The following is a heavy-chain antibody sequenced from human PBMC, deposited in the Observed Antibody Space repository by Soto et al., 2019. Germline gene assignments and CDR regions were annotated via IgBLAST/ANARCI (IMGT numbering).Heavy chain of an antibody. CDR2: IYPGDSDT. J-gene: IGHJ6*02. CDR1: GYSFTSYW. CDR3: AISSGGCSGGSCYSSYYYGMDV. V-gene: IGHV5-51*01. D-gene: IGHD2-15*01. Sequence: GESLKISCKGSGYSFTSYWIGWVRQMPGKGLEWMGIIYPGDSDTRYSPSFQGQVTISADKSISTAYLQWSSLKASDTAMYYCAISSGGCSGGSCYSSYYYGMDVWGQGTTVTVSS.